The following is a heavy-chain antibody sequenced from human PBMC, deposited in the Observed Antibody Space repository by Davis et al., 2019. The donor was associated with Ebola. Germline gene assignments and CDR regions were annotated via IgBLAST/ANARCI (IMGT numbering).Heavy chain of an antibody. CDR3: AKGEYSNYAVDY. Sequence: PGGSLRLSCAASGFTFTRYSMNWVRQAPGKGLEWVSYISSSSSTIYYADSVKGRFTISRDNAKDSLYLQMNSLRDEDTAVYYCAKGEYSNYAVDYWGQGTLVTVSS. CDR1: GFTFTRYS. D-gene: IGHD4-11*01. V-gene: IGHV3-48*02. CDR2: ISSSSSTI. J-gene: IGHJ4*02.